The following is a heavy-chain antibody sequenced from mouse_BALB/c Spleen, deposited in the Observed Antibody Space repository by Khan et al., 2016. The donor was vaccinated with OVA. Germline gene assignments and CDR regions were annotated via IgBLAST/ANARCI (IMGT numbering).Heavy chain of an antibody. CDR3: VRDGGAIDY. CDR1: GFTFSSYG. J-gene: IGHJ4*01. Sequence: EVELVESGGDLVQPGGSLKLSCAAAGFTFSSYGMAWDRQTPDKRLELVATINGNGDSTYYPDSVKGRFTISRDNVKNTLYLQMSSLKSEDTAMYYSVRDGGAIDYWGQGTSVTVSS. CDR2: INGNGDST. V-gene: IGHV5-6-3*01.